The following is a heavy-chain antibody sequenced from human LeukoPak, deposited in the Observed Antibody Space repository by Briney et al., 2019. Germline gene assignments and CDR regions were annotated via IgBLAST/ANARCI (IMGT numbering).Heavy chain of an antibody. J-gene: IGHJ6*04. CDR1: GFTFSSYE. V-gene: IGHV3-48*03. CDR3: AKRRAPYCSTSSCPSEYYGMDV. CDR2: ISSSGSTI. D-gene: IGHD2-2*01. Sequence: GGSLRLSCAASGFTFSSYEMNWVRQAPGKGLEWVSYISSSGSTIYYADSVKGRFTISRDTSKSTLYLQMNSLRPEDTAMYYCAKRRAPYCSTSSCPSEYYGMDVWGKGTTVTVSS.